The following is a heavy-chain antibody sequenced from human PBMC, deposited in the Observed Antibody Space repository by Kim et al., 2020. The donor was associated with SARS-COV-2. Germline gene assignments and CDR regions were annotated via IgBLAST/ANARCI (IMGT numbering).Heavy chain of an antibody. J-gene: IGHJ4*02. CDR2: ST. V-gene: IGHV4-34*01. CDR3: ARGSTTGSDY. D-gene: IGHD4-17*01. Sequence: STNYDPSLKSRVTISVDTSKNQFSLKLSSVTAADTAVYYCARGSTTGSDYWGQGTLVTVSS.